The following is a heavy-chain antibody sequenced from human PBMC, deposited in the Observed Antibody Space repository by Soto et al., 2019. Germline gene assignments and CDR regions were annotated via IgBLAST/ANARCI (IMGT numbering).Heavy chain of an antibody. D-gene: IGHD5-12*01. Sequence: QVQLVQSGAEVKKPGASVKVSCKVSGYTLTELSMHWVRQAPGKGLEWMGGFDPEDGETIYAQKFQGRGTMTEDTSTDTAYMELSSLRSEDRAVYYCATGARGSDAFDIWGQGTMVTVSS. CDR3: ATGARGSDAFDI. CDR2: FDPEDGET. J-gene: IGHJ3*02. V-gene: IGHV1-24*01. CDR1: GYTLTELS.